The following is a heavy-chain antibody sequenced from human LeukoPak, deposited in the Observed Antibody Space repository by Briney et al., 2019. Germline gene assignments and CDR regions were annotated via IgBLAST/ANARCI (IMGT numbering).Heavy chain of an antibody. CDR1: GYTFTSYY. CDR2: INPSGGST. V-gene: IGHV1-46*01. CDR3: ARAVAGSFGDY. D-gene: IGHD6-19*01. J-gene: IGHJ4*02. Sequence: ASVKVSCEASGYTFTSYYMHWVRQAPGQGLEWMGIINPSGGSTSYAQKFQGRVTMTRDMSTSTVYMELSSLRSEDTAVYYCARAVAGSFGDYWGQGTLVTVSS.